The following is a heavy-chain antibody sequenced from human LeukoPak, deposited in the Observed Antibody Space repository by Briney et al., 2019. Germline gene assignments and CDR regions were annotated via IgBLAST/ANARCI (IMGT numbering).Heavy chain of an antibody. CDR3: ARDDTSATRHAFDI. J-gene: IGHJ3*02. Sequence: PSETLSLTCTVSGGSISSYYWSWIRQPAGKGLEWIGRIYTSGSTNYNPSLKSRVTMSVDTSKNQFSLKLSSVTAADTAVYYCARDDTSATRHAFDIWGQGTMVTVSS. V-gene: IGHV4-4*07. CDR2: IYTSGST. CDR1: GGSISSYY. D-gene: IGHD3-22*01.